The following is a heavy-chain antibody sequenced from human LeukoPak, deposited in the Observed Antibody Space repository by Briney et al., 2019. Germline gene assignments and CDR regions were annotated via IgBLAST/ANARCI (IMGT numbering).Heavy chain of an antibody. Sequence: PGGSLRLSCAASGFTFSSYAMHWVRQAPGKGLEWVAVISYDGSNKYYADSVKGRFTISRDNSKNTLCLQMNSLRAEDTAVYYCARSLVGIAAAGIDYWGQGTLVTVSS. J-gene: IGHJ4*02. CDR2: ISYDGSNK. CDR1: GFTFSSYA. CDR3: ARSLVGIAAAGIDY. D-gene: IGHD6-13*01. V-gene: IGHV3-30*04.